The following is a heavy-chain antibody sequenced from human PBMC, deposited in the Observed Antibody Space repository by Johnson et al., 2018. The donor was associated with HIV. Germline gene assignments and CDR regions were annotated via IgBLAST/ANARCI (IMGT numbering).Heavy chain of an antibody. V-gene: IGHV3-30*02. CDR2: IRSDGSNK. J-gene: IGHJ3*02. CDR1: QFTFSSYG. Sequence: VQLVESGGGLAKPAWSPILSCAASQFTFSSYGMHWVRQAPGKGLEWVAFIRSDGSNKYYADSVKGRFTISRYNSKNTLYLQMNTLTAEDTAVYYCAKLQYCSSGSCYFDALDIWGQGTMVPVSS. CDR3: AKLQYCSSGSCYFDALDI. D-gene: IGHD2-15*01.